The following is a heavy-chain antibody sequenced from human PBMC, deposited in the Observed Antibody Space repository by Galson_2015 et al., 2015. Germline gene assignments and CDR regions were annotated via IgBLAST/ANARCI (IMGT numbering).Heavy chain of an antibody. D-gene: IGHD6-19*01. J-gene: IGHJ4*02. Sequence: SLRLSCAASGFTFSSYGMHWVRQAPGKGLEWVAVISFDGNNKYYADSVKGRIIISRDNSKNTLYLQTNSLRAEETAVYYCAKSNTPYSSGWPIDYWGQGTLVTVSS. V-gene: IGHV3-30*18. CDR3: AKSNTPYSSGWPIDY. CDR1: GFTFSSYG. CDR2: ISFDGNNK.